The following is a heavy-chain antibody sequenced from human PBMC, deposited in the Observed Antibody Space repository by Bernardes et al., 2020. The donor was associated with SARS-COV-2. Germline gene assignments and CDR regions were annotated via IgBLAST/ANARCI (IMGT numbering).Heavy chain of an antibody. CDR3: ARQGDYGDAFDI. Sequence: AQLKVCCKASGYTFTTYDINWVRQATGQGLEWMGWMNPHSGNTGYEQKFQGRVTMNRNTSISTAYMELSSLRSEDTAVYYCARQGDYGDAFDIWGQGTMVTVSS. D-gene: IGHD4-17*01. CDR1: GYTFTTYD. J-gene: IGHJ3*02. V-gene: IGHV1-8*01. CDR2: MNPHSGNT.